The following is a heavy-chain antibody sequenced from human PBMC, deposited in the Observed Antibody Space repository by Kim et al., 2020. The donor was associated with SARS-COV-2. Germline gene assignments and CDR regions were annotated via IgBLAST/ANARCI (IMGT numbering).Heavy chain of an antibody. V-gene: IGHV3-9*01. J-gene: IGHJ4*02. Sequence: GGSLRLSCAASGFTFDDYAMHWVRQVPGKGLEWVSVITCNSGRVYYADSVKGRFTISRDDAKNTLYLQMNSLIAEDTALYYCAKSFWDPVAGDYFDYWGQGTLVTVSS. CDR3: AKSFWDPVAGDYFDY. CDR2: ITCNSGRV. CDR1: GFTFDDYA. D-gene: IGHD6-19*01.